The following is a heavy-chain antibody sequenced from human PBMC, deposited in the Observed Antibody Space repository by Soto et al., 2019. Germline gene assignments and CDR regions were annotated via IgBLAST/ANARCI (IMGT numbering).Heavy chain of an antibody. J-gene: IGHJ4*02. CDR3: ATASDYGDYVGSFDY. Sequence: ASVKVSCKVSGYTLTELSMHWVRRAPGKGLEWMGGFDPEDGETIYAQKLQGRVTMTEDTSTDTAYMELSSLRSEDMAVYYCATASDYGDYVGSFDYWGQGTLVTVSS. CDR2: FDPEDGET. D-gene: IGHD4-17*01. CDR1: GYTLTELS. V-gene: IGHV1-24*01.